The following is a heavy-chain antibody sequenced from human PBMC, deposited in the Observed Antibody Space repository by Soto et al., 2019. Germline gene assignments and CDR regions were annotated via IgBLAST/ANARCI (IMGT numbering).Heavy chain of an antibody. CDR2: ISYDGITK. CDR1: GFTFSTYA. Sequence: QVQLVESGGGVVQPGRSLRLSCVASGFTFSTYAIHWVRQAPGKGLEWVALISYDGITKYFADSVKGRFTISRDNSNNTLYLQMNSLRAEDTAVYYCARGGYGDYFRPQYSFDYWGQGTLVTVSS. V-gene: IGHV3-30-3*01. J-gene: IGHJ4*02. CDR3: ARGGYGDYFRPQYSFDY. D-gene: IGHD4-17*01.